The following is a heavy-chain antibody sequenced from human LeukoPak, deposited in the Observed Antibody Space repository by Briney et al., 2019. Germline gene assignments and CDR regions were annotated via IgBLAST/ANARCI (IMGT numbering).Heavy chain of an antibody. CDR3: ARVFYDTTGYYYRGLYYFDY. CDR1: GGSISSGGYS. V-gene: IGHV4-39*07. J-gene: IGHJ4*02. Sequence: SETLSLTCAVSGGSISSGGYSWSWIRQPPGKGLEGIGSLYHSGNTYYNPSLKSRVTISVDTSKNQFSLKLSSVSAADTAVYYCARVFYDTTGYYYRGLYYFDYWGQGTLVTVSS. D-gene: IGHD3-22*01. CDR2: LYHSGNT.